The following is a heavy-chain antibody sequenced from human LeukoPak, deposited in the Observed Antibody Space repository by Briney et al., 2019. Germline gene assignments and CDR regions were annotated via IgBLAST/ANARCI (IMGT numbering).Heavy chain of an antibody. Sequence: SVRVSCRASGGTFSGYAISWVRQAPGQGLEWMGGIIPIFGTANYAQKFQGRVTITTDESTSTAYMELSSLRSEDTAVYYCARGGAVAGVSVDYWGQGTLVTVSS. CDR1: GGTFSGYA. CDR2: IIPIFGTA. CDR3: ARGGAVAGVSVDY. V-gene: IGHV1-69*05. D-gene: IGHD6-19*01. J-gene: IGHJ4*02.